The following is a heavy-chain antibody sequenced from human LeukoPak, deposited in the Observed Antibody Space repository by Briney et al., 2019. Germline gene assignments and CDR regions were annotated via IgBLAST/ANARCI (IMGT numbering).Heavy chain of an antibody. Sequence: SETLSLACTVSGGSISSYYWSWIRQPPGKGLEWIGYIYYSGSTNYNPSLKSRVTISVDTSKNQFSLKLSSVTAADTAVYYCARQVAVAGTDYFDYWGQGTLVTVSS. V-gene: IGHV4-59*08. CDR2: IYYSGST. J-gene: IGHJ4*02. CDR1: GGSISSYY. CDR3: ARQVAVAGTDYFDY. D-gene: IGHD6-19*01.